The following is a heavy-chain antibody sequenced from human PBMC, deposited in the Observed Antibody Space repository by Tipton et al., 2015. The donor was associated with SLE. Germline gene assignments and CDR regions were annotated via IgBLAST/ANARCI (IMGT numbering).Heavy chain of an antibody. Sequence: SLRLSCAASGFTFNGYTINWVRQAPGKGLEWISSITTYGRYIYYADSVRGRFTISRDDAKNSLYLQMNSLRAEDTAVYYCARDFNSRVGKNGMDVWGQGTTVTVSS. J-gene: IGHJ6*02. CDR2: ITTYGRYI. D-gene: IGHD7-27*01. CDR3: ARDFNSRVGKNGMDV. V-gene: IGHV3-21*01. CDR1: GFTFNGYT.